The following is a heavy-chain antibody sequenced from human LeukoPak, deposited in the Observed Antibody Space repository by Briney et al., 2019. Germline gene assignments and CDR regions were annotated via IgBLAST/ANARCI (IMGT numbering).Heavy chain of an antibody. D-gene: IGHD3-22*01. CDR1: GYTFTDYY. CDR3: ARGSEPHYYDSSTLDH. V-gene: IGHV1-8*03. CDR2: INPNSGGT. Sequence: ASVKVSCMASGYTFTDYYMHWVRQAPGQGLAWMGWINPNSGGTGYAQKFQGRVTITRHTSISTAYMELSSLRSEDTAVYYCARGSEPHYYDSSTLDHWGQGTLVTVSS. J-gene: IGHJ4*02.